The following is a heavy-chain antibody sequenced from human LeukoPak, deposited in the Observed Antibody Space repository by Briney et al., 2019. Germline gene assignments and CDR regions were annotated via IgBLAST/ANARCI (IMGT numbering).Heavy chain of an antibody. CDR1: GGSISSSSYY. Sequence: SETLSLTCTVSGGSISSSSYYWGWIRQPPGKGLEWIGRIYYSGSTYYNPSLKSRVTISVDTPKNQFSLKLSSVTAADTAVYYCASVSYYYDSSGFDYWGQGTLVTVSS. J-gene: IGHJ4*02. CDR2: IYYSGST. V-gene: IGHV4-39*01. CDR3: ASVSYYYDSSGFDY. D-gene: IGHD3-22*01.